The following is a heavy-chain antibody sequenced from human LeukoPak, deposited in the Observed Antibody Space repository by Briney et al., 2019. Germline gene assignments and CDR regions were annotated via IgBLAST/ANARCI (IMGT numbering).Heavy chain of an antibody. V-gene: IGHV4-38-2*01. Sequence: SETLSLTCAVSGYSISSGYYWGWSRQPPGKGLEWSGSIYHSRSTYYNPSLKSRVTISVDTSKNQFSLKLSSVTAADTAVYYCASWGYCSSTSCYLFDYWGQGTLVTVSS. CDR3: ASWGYCSSTSCYLFDY. CDR2: IYHSRST. D-gene: IGHD2-2*01. CDR1: GYSISSGYY. J-gene: IGHJ4*02.